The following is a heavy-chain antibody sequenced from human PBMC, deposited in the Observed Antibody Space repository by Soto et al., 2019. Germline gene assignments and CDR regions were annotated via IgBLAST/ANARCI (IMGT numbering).Heavy chain of an antibody. V-gene: IGHV1-3*01. CDR2: INAGNGNT. Sequence: APVKVSCKASGYTFTSYAMHWVRQAPGQRLEWMGWINAGNGNTKYSQKFQGRVTITRDTSASTAYMELSSLRSEDTAVYYCARYPLQLLHHDAFDIWGQGTMVTVSS. CDR1: GYTFTSYA. D-gene: IGHD2-2*01. CDR3: ARYPLQLLHHDAFDI. J-gene: IGHJ3*02.